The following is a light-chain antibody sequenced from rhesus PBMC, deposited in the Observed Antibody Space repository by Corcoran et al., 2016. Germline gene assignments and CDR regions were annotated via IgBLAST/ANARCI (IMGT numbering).Light chain of an antibody. V-gene: IGKV1-32*02. CDR2: YAN. J-gene: IGKJ1*01. CDR3: QQGNSNPPT. CDR1: QGIRSY. Sequence: DIQMSQSPSSLSASVGDRVTITCRASQGIRSYLNWYQQKPGKAPKLLIYYANSLASGVPSRFSGSGSGTDFTLTISSLQPEDFATYYCQQGNSNPPTFGQGTKVEIK.